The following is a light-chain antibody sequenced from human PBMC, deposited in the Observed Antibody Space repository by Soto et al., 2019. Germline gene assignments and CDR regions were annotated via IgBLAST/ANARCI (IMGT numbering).Light chain of an antibody. J-gene: IGLJ1*01. CDR2: ANT. Sequence: QSVLTQPPSVSGAPGQRVTISCTGSTSNIGTGYDVHWYQQLPGTAPRLLIYANTNRPSGVPDRFSASKSATSASLAITGLQAADEAEYFCQSYDTSLSGFYVFGTGTKVTVL. CDR1: TSNIGTGYD. CDR3: QSYDTSLSGFYV. V-gene: IGLV1-40*01.